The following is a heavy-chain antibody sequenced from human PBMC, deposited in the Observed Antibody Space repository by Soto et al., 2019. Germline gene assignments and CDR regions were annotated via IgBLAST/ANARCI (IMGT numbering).Heavy chain of an antibody. CDR2: IGTAGDT. Sequence: PGGSLRLSCAASGFTFSSYDMHWVRQATGKGLEWVSAIGTAGDTYYPGSVKGRFTISRENAKNSLYLQMNSLRAGDTAVYYCARDRGGSGSWGTIDYWGQGTLVTVSS. J-gene: IGHJ4*02. D-gene: IGHD6-19*01. CDR1: GFTFSSYD. V-gene: IGHV3-13*01. CDR3: ARDRGGSGSWGTIDY.